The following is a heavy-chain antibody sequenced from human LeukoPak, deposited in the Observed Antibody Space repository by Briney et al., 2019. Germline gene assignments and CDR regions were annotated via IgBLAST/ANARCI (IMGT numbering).Heavy chain of an antibody. CDR1: GFTSSSYS. CDR2: ITSSSSTI. D-gene: IGHD3-10*02. CDR3: AELGITMIGGV. V-gene: IGHV3-48*04. Sequence: GGSLRLSCAASGFTSSSYSMNWVRQAPGKGLEWVSYITSSSSTIYYADSVKGRFTISRDNAKNSLYLQMNSLRAEDTAVYYCAELGITMIGGVWGKGTTVTISS. J-gene: IGHJ6*04.